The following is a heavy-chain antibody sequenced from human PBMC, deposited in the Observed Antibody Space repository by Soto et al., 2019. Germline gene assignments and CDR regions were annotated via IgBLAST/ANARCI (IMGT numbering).Heavy chain of an antibody. V-gene: IGHV1-69*13. J-gene: IGHJ4*02. CDR3: ARDLDILTGYGSFDY. CDR2: IIPIFGTA. CDR1: GGTFSSYA. D-gene: IGHD3-9*01. Sequence: SVKVSCKASGGTFSSYAISWVRQAPGQGLEWMGGIIPIFGTANYAQKFQGRVTITADESTSTAYMELSSLRSEDTAVYYCARDLDILTGYGSFDYWGQGTLVTVSS.